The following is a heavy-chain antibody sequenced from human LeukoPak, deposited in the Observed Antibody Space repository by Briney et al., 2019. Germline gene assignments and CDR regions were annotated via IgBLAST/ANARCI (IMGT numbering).Heavy chain of an antibody. CDR1: GYTFTSYY. CDR2: INPSGGST. D-gene: IGHD5-18*01. V-gene: IGHV1-46*01. Sequence: ASVKVSCKASGYTFTSYYMHWVRQAPGQGLEWMGIINPSGGSTSYAQKFQGRVTMTRDTSTSTVYMELSSLRSEDTAVYYCASSRSGYSYEYYFDYWGQGTLVTVSS. J-gene: IGHJ4*02. CDR3: ASSRSGYSYEYYFDY.